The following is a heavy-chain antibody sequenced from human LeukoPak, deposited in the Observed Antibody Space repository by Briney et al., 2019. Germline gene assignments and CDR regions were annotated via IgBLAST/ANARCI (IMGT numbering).Heavy chain of an antibody. CDR3: ARDLSWGSGYDNSSYTLRWLDY. J-gene: IGHJ4*02. CDR1: GFTFSSYW. CDR2: ISYDGSNK. D-gene: IGHD3-22*01. Sequence: PGGSLRLSCAASGFTFSSYWMSWVRQAPGKGLEWVAVISYDGSNKYYADSVKGRFTISRDNSKNTLYLQMNNLRAEDTAVYYCARDLSWGSGYDNSSYTLRWLDYWGQGTLVTVSS. V-gene: IGHV3-30-3*01.